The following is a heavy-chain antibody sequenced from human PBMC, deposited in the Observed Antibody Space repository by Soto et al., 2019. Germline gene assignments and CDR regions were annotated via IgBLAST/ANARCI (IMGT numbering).Heavy chain of an antibody. CDR1: GGFLTGYY. D-gene: IGHD5-12*01. J-gene: IGHJ4*02. Sequence: QVQLQQWGAGLLKPSETLSLTCTVTGGFLTGYYWSWIRQPPGKGLEWIGEVKDGGSTNYSPSLRGRVSKSADTSKNHFSLRLNSLTAADAAVYFCARGQEGIVATHWDQGALVTVSA. V-gene: IGHV4-34*01. CDR3: ARGQEGIVATH. CDR2: VKDGGST.